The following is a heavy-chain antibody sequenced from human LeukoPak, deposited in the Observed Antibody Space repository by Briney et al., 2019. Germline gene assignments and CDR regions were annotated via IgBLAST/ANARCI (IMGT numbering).Heavy chain of an antibody. CDR3: ARNFIRGSGYPPEFDY. CDR1: GYTFTSYG. Sequence: GASVKVSCKASGYTFTSYGISWVRQAPGQGLEWMGWISAYNGNTNYAQKFQGRVTMTRDTSISTAYMELSRLRSDDTAVYYCARNFIRGSGYPPEFDYWGQGTLVTVSS. J-gene: IGHJ4*02. V-gene: IGHV1-18*01. D-gene: IGHD3-3*01. CDR2: ISAYNGNT.